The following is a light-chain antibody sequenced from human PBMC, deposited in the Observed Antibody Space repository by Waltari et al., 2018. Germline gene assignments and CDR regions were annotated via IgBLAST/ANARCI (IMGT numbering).Light chain of an antibody. CDR1: QSVTNS. Sequence: EIVLTQSPATLSLSPGERATLSCRASQSVTNSLAWYQRKPGQAPRLLIFDASNRTTGIPTRFSGSGSGTDFTLTISSLEPEDFAVYYCQQRSNWPLTFGGGTKVEIK. CDR2: DAS. CDR3: QQRSNWPLT. V-gene: IGKV3-11*01. J-gene: IGKJ4*01.